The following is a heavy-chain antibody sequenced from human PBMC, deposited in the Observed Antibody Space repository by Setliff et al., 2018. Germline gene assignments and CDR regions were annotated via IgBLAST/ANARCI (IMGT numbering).Heavy chain of an antibody. J-gene: IGHJ3*02. D-gene: IGHD2-15*01. CDR1: GGSISSDDNY. V-gene: IGHV4-30-4*08. Sequence: KTSETLSLTCTVSGGSISSDDNYWSWIRLPPGKGLEWIGYIHNSGTAYYNPSLRSRLTISVDTSKNQFSLKLNSVTAADTAVYYCARRLRESHAFHIWGQGTLVTVSS. CDR3: ARRLRESHAFHI. CDR2: IHNSGTA.